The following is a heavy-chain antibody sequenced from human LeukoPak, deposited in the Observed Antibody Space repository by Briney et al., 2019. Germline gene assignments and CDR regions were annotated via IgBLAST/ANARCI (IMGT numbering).Heavy chain of an antibody. CDR2: ISSLSGTI. Sequence: PGGSLRLSCAASGFTFSSYSMNWVRQAPGEGLEWVSYISSLSGTIYYADSVKGRFTISRDNAKNSLYLQMDSLRAEDTAVYYCARDLSPAEQLVLYWFDPWGQGTLVTVSS. V-gene: IGHV3-48*01. CDR1: GFTFSSYS. CDR3: ARDLSPAEQLVLYWFDP. D-gene: IGHD6-13*01. J-gene: IGHJ5*02.